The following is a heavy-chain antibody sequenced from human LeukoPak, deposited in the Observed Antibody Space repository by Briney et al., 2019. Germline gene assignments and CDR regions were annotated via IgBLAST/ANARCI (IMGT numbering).Heavy chain of an antibody. J-gene: IGHJ4*02. V-gene: IGHV3-21*01. D-gene: IGHD6-19*01. CDR3: ANGYSSGWYADFDY. CDR1: GFTFSSYS. Sequence: GGSLRLSCAASGFTFSSYSMNWVRQAPGKGLEWVSSISSSSSYIYYADSVKGRFTISRDNSKNTLYLQMNSLRAEDTAVYYCANGYSSGWYADFDYWGQGTLVTVSS. CDR2: ISSSSSYI.